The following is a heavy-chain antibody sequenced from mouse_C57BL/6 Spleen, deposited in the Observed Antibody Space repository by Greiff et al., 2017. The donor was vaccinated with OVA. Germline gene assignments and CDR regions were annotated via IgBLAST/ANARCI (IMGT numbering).Heavy chain of an antibody. CDR3: TTGSSGYDGMDY. Sequence: VQLQQSGAELVRPGASVKLSCTASGFNIKDYYMHWVKQRPEQGLEWIGRIDPEDGDTQYAPTFQGKATMTADTSSNTAYLQLSSLTSEDTAVYYCTTGSSGYDGMDYWGQGTSVTVSS. J-gene: IGHJ4*01. CDR1: GFNIKDYY. CDR2: IDPEDGDT. D-gene: IGHD3-2*02. V-gene: IGHV14-1*01.